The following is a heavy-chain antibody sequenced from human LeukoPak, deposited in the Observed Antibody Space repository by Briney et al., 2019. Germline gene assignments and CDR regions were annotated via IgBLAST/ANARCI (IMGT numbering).Heavy chain of an antibody. CDR1: GFTFSSYS. J-gene: IGHJ4*02. V-gene: IGHV3-21*01. Sequence: PGGSLRLSCAASGFTFSSYSMNWVRQAPGKGLEWVSSISSSSSYIYYADSVKGRFTISRDNAKNSLYLQMNSLRAEDTAVYYCARYSGYSYGLGNYFDYWGQGTLVTVSS. CDR2: ISSSSSYI. D-gene: IGHD5-18*01. CDR3: ARYSGYSYGLGNYFDY.